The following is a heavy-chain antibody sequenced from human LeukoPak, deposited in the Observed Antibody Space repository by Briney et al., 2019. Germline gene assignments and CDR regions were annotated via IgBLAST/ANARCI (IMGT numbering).Heavy chain of an antibody. D-gene: IGHD4-11*01. CDR2: INPSGGST. V-gene: IGHV1-46*01. CDR3: AGDYSNHRGFDP. CDR1: GYTFTSYY. J-gene: IGHJ5*02. Sequence: ASVNVSCKASGYTFTSYYMHWVRQAPGQGLEWMGIINPSGGSTSYAQKFQGRVTMTRDTSTSTVYMELSSLRSEDTAVYYCAGDYSNHRGFDPWGQGTLVTVSS.